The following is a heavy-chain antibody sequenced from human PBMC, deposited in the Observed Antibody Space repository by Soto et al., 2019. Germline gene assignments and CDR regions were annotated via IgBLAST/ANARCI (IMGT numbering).Heavy chain of an antibody. Sequence: GGSLRLSCAASGFTFSGYAMSWVRQAPGKGLEWVSAISGSGSSTYYAHSVKGRFTISRDNSKNTLYLQMNSLRDEDTAIYYCATVSGALVYLGYWGQGTLVTVSS. J-gene: IGHJ4*02. CDR2: ISGSGSST. CDR3: ATVSGALVYLGY. D-gene: IGHD3-16*01. V-gene: IGHV3-23*01. CDR1: GFTFSGYA.